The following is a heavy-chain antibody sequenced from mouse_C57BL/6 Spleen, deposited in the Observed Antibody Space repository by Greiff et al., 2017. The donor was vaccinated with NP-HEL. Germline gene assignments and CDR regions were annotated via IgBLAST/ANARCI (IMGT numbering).Heavy chain of an antibody. J-gene: IGHJ2*01. V-gene: IGHV1-72*01. D-gene: IGHD1-1*01. CDR1: GYTFTSYW. Sequence: QVQLPPPGAELVKPGAAGLLSCTASGYTFTSYWMHWVKQRPGRGLEWIGRIDPNSGGTKYNEKFKSKATLTVDKPSSTAYMQLSSLTSEDSAVYYCARGETTVAAPYFDYWGQGTTLTVSS. CDR2: IDPNSGGT. CDR3: ARGETTVAAPYFDY.